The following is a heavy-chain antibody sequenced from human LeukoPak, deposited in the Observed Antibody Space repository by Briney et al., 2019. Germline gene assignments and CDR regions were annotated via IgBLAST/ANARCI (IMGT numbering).Heavy chain of an antibody. Sequence: GGSLTLSCAASGFTFSSYWMSWVRQAPGKGLEWVANIKQDGGEKSYVDAVKGRFSISRDNAKSSLYLQMNSVRADDTAVYFCARETVYGSRSYHPYWGQGTLVTVSS. CDR1: GFTFSSYW. J-gene: IGHJ4*02. D-gene: IGHD3-10*01. CDR2: IKQDGGEK. CDR3: ARETVYGSRSYHPY. V-gene: IGHV3-7*04.